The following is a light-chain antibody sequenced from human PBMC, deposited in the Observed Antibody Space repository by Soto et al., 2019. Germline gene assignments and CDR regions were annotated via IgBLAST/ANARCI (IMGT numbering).Light chain of an antibody. V-gene: IGLV2-23*02. CDR3: CSYVPSITVV. J-gene: IGLJ3*02. Sequence: QSALTQPASVSGSPGQSITISCAGTMRDVGAYNLVSWYQQHPGKAPKLVIHEDTQRPSGISSRFSGSKSGNTASLTISGLQAEDEADYFCCSYVPSITVVFGGGTKLTVL. CDR1: MRDVGAYNL. CDR2: EDT.